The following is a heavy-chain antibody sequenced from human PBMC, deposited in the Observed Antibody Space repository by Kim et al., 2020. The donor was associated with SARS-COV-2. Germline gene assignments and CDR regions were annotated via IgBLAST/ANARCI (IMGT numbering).Heavy chain of an antibody. Sequence: TYYSPSLKSRATTSMDRSKTQFSLTLTSVTAPDTAVYYCTRGPYSDYFDYWGQGTLVTVSS. CDR2: T. V-gene: IGHV4-30-2*01. D-gene: IGHD4-4*01. CDR3: TRGPYSDYFDY. J-gene: IGHJ4*02.